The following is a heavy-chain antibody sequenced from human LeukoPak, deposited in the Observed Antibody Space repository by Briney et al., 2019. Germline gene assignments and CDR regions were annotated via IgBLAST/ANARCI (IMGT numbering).Heavy chain of an antibody. CDR2: IYHSGTT. J-gene: IGHJ5*02. V-gene: IGHV4-38-2*01. Sequence: SETLSLTXAVSGYSISSGYYWGWVRQPPGKGLEWIGTIYHSGTTYYNPSLKSRVTISLDTSKNQFSLNLRSVTAADTAVYYYARFESTSGRGFDPWGQGTLVTVSS. D-gene: IGHD2-2*01. CDR3: ARFESTSGRGFDP. CDR1: GYSISSGYY.